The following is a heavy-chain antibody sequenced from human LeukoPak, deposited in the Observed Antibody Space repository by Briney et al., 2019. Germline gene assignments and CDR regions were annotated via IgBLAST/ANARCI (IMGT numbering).Heavy chain of an antibody. CDR2: INPNSGGT. J-gene: IGHJ5*01. D-gene: IGHD4-23*01. V-gene: IGHV1-2*02. CDR1: GYTFTDYY. Sequence: ASVRVSCKASGYTFTDYYMHWLRQAPGQGLEWMGWINPNSGGTNYAQKFQGRVAMTRDTSISTAYMDLSRLTSDDTAVYYCARILTVENVEYDSWGQGTPVTVSS. CDR3: ARILTVENVEYDS.